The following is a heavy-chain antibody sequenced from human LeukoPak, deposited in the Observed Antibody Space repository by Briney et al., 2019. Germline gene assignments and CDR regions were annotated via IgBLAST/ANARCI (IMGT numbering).Heavy chain of an antibody. Sequence: SETLSLTCTVSGGSISSYYWSWIRQPAGKGLEWIGRIYTSGSTNYNPSLKSRVTMSEDTSKNQFSLKLNSVTAADTAVYYCARHLPSITSGYFDYWGQGTLVTVSS. CDR1: GGSISSYY. J-gene: IGHJ4*02. CDR2: IYTSGST. V-gene: IGHV4-4*07. CDR3: ARHLPSITSGYFDY. D-gene: IGHD3-10*01.